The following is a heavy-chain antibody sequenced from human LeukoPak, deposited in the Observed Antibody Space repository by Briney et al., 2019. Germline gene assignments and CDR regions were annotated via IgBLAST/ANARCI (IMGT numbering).Heavy chain of an antibody. V-gene: IGHV3-11*04. CDR3: AKDAGYYFGSGSYLDY. D-gene: IGHD3-10*01. CDR2: ISSSGSTI. J-gene: IGHJ4*02. CDR1: GFTFSDYY. Sequence: GGSLRLSCAASGFTFSDYYMSWIRQAPGKGLEWVSYISSSGSTIYYADSVKGRFTISRDNAKNTLYLQMNSLRAEDTAVYYCAKDAGYYFGSGSYLDYWGQGTLVTVSS.